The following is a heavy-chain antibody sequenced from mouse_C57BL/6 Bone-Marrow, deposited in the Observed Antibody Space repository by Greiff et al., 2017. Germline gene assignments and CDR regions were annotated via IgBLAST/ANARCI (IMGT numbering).Heavy chain of an antibody. Sequence: EVQLQQSGPVLVKPGASVKMSCKASGYTFTDYYMNWVKQSHGKSLEWIGVINPYNGGTSYNQKFKGKATLTVDKSSSTAYMELNSLTSEDSAVYYCARTVYYDFFDYWGQGTTLTVSS. CDR3: ARTVYYDFFDY. CDR1: GYTFTDYY. CDR2: INPYNGGT. D-gene: IGHD2-4*01. J-gene: IGHJ2*01. V-gene: IGHV1-19*01.